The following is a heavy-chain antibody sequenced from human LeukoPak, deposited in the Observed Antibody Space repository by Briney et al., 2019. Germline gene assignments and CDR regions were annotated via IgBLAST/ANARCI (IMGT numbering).Heavy chain of an antibody. J-gene: IGHJ6*03. CDR3: ARDHYYYYYMDV. CDR1: GYTFTSYD. V-gene: IGHV1-8*03. CDR2: MNPNSGNT. Sequence: ASVKVSCKASGYTFTSYDINWVRQATGQGLEWMGWMNPNSGNTGYAQKFQGRVTITRNTSISTAYMELSSLRSEDTAVYYCARDHYYYYYMDVWXXXTTVTVSS.